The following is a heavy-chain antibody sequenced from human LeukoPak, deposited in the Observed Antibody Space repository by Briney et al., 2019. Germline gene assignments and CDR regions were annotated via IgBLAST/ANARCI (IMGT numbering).Heavy chain of an antibody. V-gene: IGHV4-4*09. CDR3: ARHVAGIAARPFDN. CDR1: GGSISTYN. D-gene: IGHD6-6*01. Sequence: SETLCLTCTVSGGSISTYNLSWIRRTPGKGLEWIAYIHASGTTNYNPSLMSRITISIDTSKNQFFLKLSSVTAADTAVYYCARHVAGIAARPFDNWGQGTLVTVSS. CDR2: IHASGTT. J-gene: IGHJ4*02.